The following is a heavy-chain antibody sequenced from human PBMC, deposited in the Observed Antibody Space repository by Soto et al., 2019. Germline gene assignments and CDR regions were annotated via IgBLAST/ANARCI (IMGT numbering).Heavy chain of an antibody. V-gene: IGHV4-39*02. CDR3: ARDLYCSSTSCYQYYYYMDV. CDR2: IYYSGST. J-gene: IGHJ6*03. D-gene: IGHD2-2*01. Sequence: PSETLSLTCTVSGGSISSSSYYWGWIRQPPGKGLEWIGSIYYSGSTYYNPSLKSRVTISVDPSKNQFSLKLSSVTAADTAVYYCARDLYCSSTSCYQYYYYMDVWGKGTTVTVSS. CDR1: GGSISSSSYY.